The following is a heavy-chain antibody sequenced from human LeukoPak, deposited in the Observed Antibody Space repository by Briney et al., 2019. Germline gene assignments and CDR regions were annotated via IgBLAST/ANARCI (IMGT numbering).Heavy chain of an antibody. Sequence: GESLKISCKGSGYSFTSYWIGWVRQMPGKGLEWMGIIYPGDSDTRYSPSFQGQVTISADKSISTAYLQWSSLKASDTAMYYCARQSSEYQLLSEFGYWGQGTLVTVSS. CDR1: GYSFTSYW. J-gene: IGHJ4*02. V-gene: IGHV5-51*01. CDR2: IYPGDSDT. D-gene: IGHD2-2*01. CDR3: ARQSSEYQLLSEFGY.